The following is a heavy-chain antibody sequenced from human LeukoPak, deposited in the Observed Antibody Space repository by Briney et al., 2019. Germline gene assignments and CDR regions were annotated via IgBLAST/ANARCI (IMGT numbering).Heavy chain of an antibody. CDR2: ISSSGSTI. Sequence: GGSLRLSCAASGFTFSSYSMNWVRQAPGKGLEWVSYISSSGSTIYYADSVKGRFTISRDNAKNSLYLQMNSLRAEDTAVYYCAREEPTEYFQHWGQGTLVTVSS. D-gene: IGHD1-26*01. V-gene: IGHV3-48*04. J-gene: IGHJ1*01. CDR3: AREEPTEYFQH. CDR1: GFTFSSYS.